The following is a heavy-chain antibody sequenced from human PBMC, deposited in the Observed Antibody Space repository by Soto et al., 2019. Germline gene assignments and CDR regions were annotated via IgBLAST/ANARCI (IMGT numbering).Heavy chain of an antibody. CDR3: ARGDSTDCSNGVCSFFYNHDMDV. CDR2: INPKSGGT. V-gene: IGHV1-2*04. Sequence: ASVKVSCKASGYSFTDYHIHWVRQATGQGLEWLGRINPKSGGTSTAQKFQGWVTMTADTSISTASMELTRLTSDDAAIYYCARGDSTDCSNGVCSFFYNHDMDVWGQGITVTVSS. CDR1: GYSFTDYH. D-gene: IGHD2-8*01. J-gene: IGHJ6*02.